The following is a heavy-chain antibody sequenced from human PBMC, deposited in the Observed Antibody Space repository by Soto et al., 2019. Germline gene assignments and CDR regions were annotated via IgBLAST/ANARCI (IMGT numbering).Heavy chain of an antibody. CDR1: GGTFSSYA. CDR3: ARDTYYYDSSGYSFFDY. J-gene: IGHJ4*02. CDR2: IIPIFGTA. D-gene: IGHD3-22*01. Sequence: SVKVSCKASGGTFSSYAISWVRQAPGQGLEWMGGIIPIFGTANYAQKFQGRVTITADESTSTAYMELSSLRSEDTAVYYCARDTYYYDSSGYSFFDYWGQGTLVTVSS. V-gene: IGHV1-69*13.